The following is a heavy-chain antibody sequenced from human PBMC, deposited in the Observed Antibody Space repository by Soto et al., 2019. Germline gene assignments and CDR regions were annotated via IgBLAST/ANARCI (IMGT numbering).Heavy chain of an antibody. V-gene: IGHV1-18*01. D-gene: IGHD3-3*01. J-gene: IGHJ6*02. CDR2: ISAYNGNT. Sequence: ASVKVSCKASGYTFTSYGISWVRQAPGQGLEWMGWISAYNGNTNYAQKLQGRVTMATDTSTSTAYMELRSLRSDDTAVYYCARVYYDFWSGYSPGSMDVWGQGTTVTVSS. CDR1: GYTFTSYG. CDR3: ARVYYDFWSGYSPGSMDV.